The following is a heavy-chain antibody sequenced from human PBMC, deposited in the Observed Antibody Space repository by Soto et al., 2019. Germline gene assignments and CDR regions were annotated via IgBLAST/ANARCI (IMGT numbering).Heavy chain of an antibody. CDR2: IWYDGSNK. J-gene: IGHJ4*02. V-gene: IGHV3-33*01. CDR1: GFTFSNYG. CDR3: ARDEYDSSGYYFDY. D-gene: IGHD3-22*01. Sequence: QVQLVESGGGVVQPGRSLRLSCSASGFTFSNYGMHWVRQAPGKGLEWVAVIWYDGSNKYYADSVKGRFTISRDNSKNTLYLQMNSLRAEDSAVYYCARDEYDSSGYYFDYWGQGTLVTVSS.